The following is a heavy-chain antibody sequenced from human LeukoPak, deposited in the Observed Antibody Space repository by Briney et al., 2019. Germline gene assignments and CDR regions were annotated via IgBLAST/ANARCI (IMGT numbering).Heavy chain of an antibody. J-gene: IGHJ3*02. Sequence: GRSLRLSCAASGFTFSSYGMHWVRQAPGKGLEWVALIWYEGNTKKYADSVKGRITISRDNPKNTLYLEMNSLRAEDTAVYYCARGWGSSVYASAFDIWGQGTMVTISS. CDR3: ARGWGSSVYASAFDI. D-gene: IGHD3-22*01. V-gene: IGHV3-33*01. CDR2: IWYEGNTK. CDR1: GFTFSSYG.